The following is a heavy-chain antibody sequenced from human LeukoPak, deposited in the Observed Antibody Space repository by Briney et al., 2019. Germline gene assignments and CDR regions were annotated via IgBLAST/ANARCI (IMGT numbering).Heavy chain of an antibody. CDR3: ARGPRYYYDSSGYYELDY. Sequence: SETLSLTCTVSGGSISSGGYYWSWIRQHPGKGLVWIGYIYYSGSTYYNPSLKSRVTISVDTSNNQFSLKLSSVTAADTAVYYCARGPRYYYDSSGYYELDYWGQGTLVTVSS. D-gene: IGHD3-22*01. CDR2: IYYSGST. V-gene: IGHV4-31*03. CDR1: GGSISSGGYY. J-gene: IGHJ4*02.